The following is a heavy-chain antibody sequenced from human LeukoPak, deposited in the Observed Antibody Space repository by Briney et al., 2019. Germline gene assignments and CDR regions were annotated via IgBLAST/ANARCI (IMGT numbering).Heavy chain of an antibody. CDR2: ISGRGGST. J-gene: IGHJ4*02. CDR3: AKFSSSWYGSN. CDR1: GFTFSSYA. Sequence: PGGSLRLSFAASGFTFSSYAMSWVRQAPGKGLEWVSGISGRGGSTYYADSVKGRFTISRDNSKNTLYLQMNSLRAEDTAVYYCAKFSSSWYGSNWGQGTLVTVSS. D-gene: IGHD6-13*01. V-gene: IGHV3-23*01.